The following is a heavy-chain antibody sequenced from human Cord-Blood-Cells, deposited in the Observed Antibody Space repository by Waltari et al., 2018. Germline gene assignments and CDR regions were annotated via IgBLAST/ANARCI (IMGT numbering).Heavy chain of an antibody. CDR2: MSGSGGSQ. Sequence: EVQLLESGGGLVQPGGSLRLSCAASGFTFSRYAMSWVRQAQGKGLEWVSAMSGSGGSQDNAYSVKGRFTISIDNSKNTLYLQMNSLRAEYTAVYYCAKGGYGYYYYVMDVWGQGTTVTVSS. CDR3: AKGGYGYYYYVMDV. D-gene: IGHD1-1*01. J-gene: IGHJ6*02. V-gene: IGHV3-23*01. CDR1: GFTFSRYA.